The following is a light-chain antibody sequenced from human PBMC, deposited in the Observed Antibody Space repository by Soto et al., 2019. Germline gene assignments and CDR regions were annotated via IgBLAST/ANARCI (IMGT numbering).Light chain of an antibody. CDR2: KVS. V-gene: IGKV2-30*01. CDR3: MQGTHWPLT. J-gene: IGKJ4*01. Sequence: DVVMTQSPLSLPVTLGQPASISCRSSQSLVYSDGNTYLNWFQQRPGQSPRRLIYKVSNRDSVVPDRFSGSGSGTDFTLEISRVEADDVGVYYCMQGTHWPLTFGGGTKVEIK. CDR1: QSLVYSDGNTY.